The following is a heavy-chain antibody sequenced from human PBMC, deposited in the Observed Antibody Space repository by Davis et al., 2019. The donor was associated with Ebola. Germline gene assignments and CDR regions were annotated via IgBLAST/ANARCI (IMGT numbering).Heavy chain of an antibody. CDR2: ISYDGSNK. CDR1: GFTFSSYG. J-gene: IGHJ4*02. V-gene: IGHV3-30*18. Sequence: GGSLRLSCVASGFTFSSYGMHWVRQAPGKGLEWVAVISYDGSNKYYADSVKGRFTISRDNSKNTLYLQMNSLRAEDTAVYYCAKDRANYYDSSGYFDYWGQGTLVTVSS. CDR3: AKDRANYYDSSGYFDY. D-gene: IGHD3-22*01.